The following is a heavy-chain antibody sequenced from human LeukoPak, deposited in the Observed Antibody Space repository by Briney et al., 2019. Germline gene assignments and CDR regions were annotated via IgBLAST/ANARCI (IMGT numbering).Heavy chain of an antibody. V-gene: IGHV4-39*07. D-gene: IGHD3-22*01. CDR2: IYYSGST. CDR1: GGSISSSSYY. CDR3: ARWYYDGSGYYYDF. J-gene: IGHJ4*02. Sequence: SETLSLTCTVSGGSISSSSYYWGWIRQPPGKGLEWIGSIYYSGSTHYNPSLKSRVTISVDTSKNQFSLKLSSVTAADTAVYYCARWYYDGSGYYYDFWGQGTLVTVSS.